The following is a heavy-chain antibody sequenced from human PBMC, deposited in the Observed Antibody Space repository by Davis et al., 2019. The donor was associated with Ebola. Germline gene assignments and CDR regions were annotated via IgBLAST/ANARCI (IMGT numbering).Heavy chain of an antibody. D-gene: IGHD3-10*01. V-gene: IGHV3-53*01. CDR3: ARGVWFGELNHYYYMDV. Sequence: GESLKISCEGSGLIVTSNYMSWVRQAPGKGLEWVSLLFNGGSTYYADSVRGRFIISRDSSKKTLYLQMTNLRAEDTAVYYCARGVWFGELNHYYYMDVWGEGTTVTVSS. J-gene: IGHJ6*03. CDR1: GLIVTSNY. CDR2: LFNGGST.